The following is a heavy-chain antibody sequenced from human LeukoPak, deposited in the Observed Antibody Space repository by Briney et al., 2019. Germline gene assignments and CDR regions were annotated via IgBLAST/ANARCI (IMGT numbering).Heavy chain of an antibody. CDR3: ARGEGGDGYNKDPAY. Sequence: PSETLSLTCSVSSDSISGYYWSWLRQPPGKGLEWIGYIYYSGSTNYNPSLKSRVTISVDTSKNQFSLKLSSVTAADTAVYYCARGEGGDGYNKDPAYWGQGTLVTVSS. CDR2: IYYSGST. D-gene: IGHD5-24*01. CDR1: SDSISGYY. V-gene: IGHV4-59*01. J-gene: IGHJ4*02.